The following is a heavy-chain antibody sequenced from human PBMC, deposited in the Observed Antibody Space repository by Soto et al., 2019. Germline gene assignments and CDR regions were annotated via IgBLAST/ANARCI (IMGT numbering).Heavy chain of an antibody. CDR2: ISYDGSNK. D-gene: IGHD6-19*01. V-gene: IGHV3-30*18. CDR1: GFTFSSYG. Sequence: QVQLVESGGGVVQPGRSLRLSCAASGFTFSSYGMHWVRQAPGKGLEWVAVISYDGSNKYYADAVKGRLTISSDNSKNPLYLQMNCLRADDTSVYYCAKYRHYSSGLYSSDAFDFWCQATLVTLSS. J-gene: IGHJ3*01. CDR3: AKYRHYSSGLYSSDAFDF.